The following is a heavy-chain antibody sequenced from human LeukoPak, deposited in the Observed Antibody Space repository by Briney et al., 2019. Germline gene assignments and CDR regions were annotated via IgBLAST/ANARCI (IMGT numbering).Heavy chain of an antibody. Sequence: GGSLRLSCAASGFTFSSYAMSWVRQAPGKWLEWVSSIAGSGRHTYSADSVKGRFTISRDNSKNTLYLQMNSLRVEDTAVYYCARDPYDSSGYKAPYWHFDLWGRGTLVTVSS. CDR3: ARDPYDSSGYKAPYWHFDL. CDR1: GFTFSSYA. V-gene: IGHV3-23*01. J-gene: IGHJ2*01. D-gene: IGHD3-22*01. CDR2: IAGSGRHT.